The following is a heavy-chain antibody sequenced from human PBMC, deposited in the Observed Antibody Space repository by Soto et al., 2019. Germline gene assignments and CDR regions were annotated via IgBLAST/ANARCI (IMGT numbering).Heavy chain of an antibody. CDR3: ARAREYSSSFYYYYYGMDV. V-gene: IGHV3-30-3*01. J-gene: IGHJ6*02. CDR2: ISYDGSNK. Sequence: GGSLRLSCAASGFTFSSYAIHWVRQAPGKGLEWVAVISYDGSNKYYADSVKGRFTISRDNSKNTLYLQMDSLRAEDTAVYYCARAREYSSSFYYYYYGMDVWGQGTTVTVSS. CDR1: GFTFSSYA. D-gene: IGHD6-6*01.